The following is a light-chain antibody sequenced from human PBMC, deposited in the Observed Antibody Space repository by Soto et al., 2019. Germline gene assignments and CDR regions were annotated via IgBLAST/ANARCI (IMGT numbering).Light chain of an antibody. V-gene: IGKV1-5*01. J-gene: IGKJ1*01. CDR1: QSISSW. CDR2: DAS. Sequence: DIHMTQSASALSAAVGDRATITCRASQSISSWLAWYQQKPGKAPKLLIYDASTLQSGVPSRYSGSGSGTEFTLTISNLQPDDFATYYCQQYESYSPWTFGQGTKVDIK. CDR3: QQYESYSPWT.